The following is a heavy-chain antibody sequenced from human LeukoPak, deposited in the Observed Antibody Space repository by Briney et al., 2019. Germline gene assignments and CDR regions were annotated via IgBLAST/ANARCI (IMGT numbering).Heavy chain of an antibody. CDR3: ARVPAAIGRTRNNWFDP. D-gene: IGHD2-2*01. J-gene: IGHJ5*02. CDR1: GGTFSSYA. CDR2: IIPIFGTA. V-gene: IGHV1-69*13. Sequence: ASVKVSCKASGGTFSSYAISWVRQAPGQGLEWMGGIIPIFGTANYAQKFQGRVTITADESTSTAYMELSSLRPEDTAVYYCARVPAAIGRTRNNWFDPWGQGTLVTVSS.